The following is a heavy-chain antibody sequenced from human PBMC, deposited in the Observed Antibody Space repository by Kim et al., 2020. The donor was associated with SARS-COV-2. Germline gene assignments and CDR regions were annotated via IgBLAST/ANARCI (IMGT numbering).Heavy chain of an antibody. D-gene: IGHD2-15*01. V-gene: IGHV3-7*01. J-gene: IGHJ4*02. CDR3: ARSGSGIGDYFDY. Sequence: YVDSVKGRFTISRDNAKNSLYLQMNSLRAEDTAVYYCARSGSGIGDYFDYWGQGTLVTVSS.